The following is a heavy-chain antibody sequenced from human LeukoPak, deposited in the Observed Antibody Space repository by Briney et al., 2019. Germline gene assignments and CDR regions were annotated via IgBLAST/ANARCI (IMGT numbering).Heavy chain of an antibody. J-gene: IGHJ6*02. D-gene: IGHD3-9*01. Sequence: ASVKVSCKVSGYTLTELSMHWVRQAPGKGLEWMGGFDPEDGETIYAQKFQGRVTMTEDTSTDTAYMELSSLRSEDTAVYYCARDDYDILTGSHYYYYGMDVWGQGTTVTVSS. V-gene: IGHV1-24*01. CDR3: ARDDYDILTGSHYYYYGMDV. CDR2: FDPEDGET. CDR1: GYTLTELS.